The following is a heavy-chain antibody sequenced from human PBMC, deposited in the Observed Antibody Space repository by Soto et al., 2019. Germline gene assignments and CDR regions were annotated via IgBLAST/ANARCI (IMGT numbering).Heavy chain of an antibody. D-gene: IGHD3-22*01. CDR2: IIPIFGTA. CDR3: ASVDSSGYRNWFDP. V-gene: IGHV1-69*06. J-gene: IGHJ5*02. Sequence: QVQLVQSGAEVKKPGSSVKVSCKASGGTFSSYAISWVRQAPGQGLEWMGGIIPIFGTANYAQKFQGRVTITADKSASTAYMELSSLRSEDTAVYYCASVDSSGYRNWFDPWGQGTLVTVSS. CDR1: GGTFSSYA.